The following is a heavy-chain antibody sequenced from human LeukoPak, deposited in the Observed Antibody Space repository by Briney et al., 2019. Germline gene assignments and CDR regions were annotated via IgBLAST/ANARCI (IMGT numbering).Heavy chain of an antibody. CDR3: ASSGSSCSSISCYSPFDY. J-gene: IGHJ4*02. CDR1: GGTFSSYA. V-gene: IGHV1-69*13. D-gene: IGHD2-2*01. CDR2: IIPIFGTA. Sequence: SVKVSCKASGGTFSSYAISWVRQAPGQGLEWMGGIIPIFGTANYAQKFQGRVTITADESTSTAYMELSSLRSEDTAVYYCASSGSSCSSISCYSPFDYWGQGTLVTVSS.